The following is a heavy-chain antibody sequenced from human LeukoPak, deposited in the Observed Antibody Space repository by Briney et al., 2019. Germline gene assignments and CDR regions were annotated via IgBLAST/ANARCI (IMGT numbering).Heavy chain of an antibody. CDR2: ISVYNGDT. V-gene: IGHV1-18*01. CDR3: ARRVPSDY. Sequence: ASVKVSCKTSGYTFTSFGISWVRQAPGQGLEWMGWISVYNGDTNFAQKFQGRVTMTTDTSTSTVYMELGNLRSDDTAVYYCARRVPSDYSGQGTLVTLSS. CDR1: GYTFTSFG. J-gene: IGHJ4*02. D-gene: IGHD3-10*01.